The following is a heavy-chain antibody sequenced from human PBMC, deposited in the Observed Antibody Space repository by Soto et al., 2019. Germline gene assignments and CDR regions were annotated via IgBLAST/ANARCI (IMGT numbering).Heavy chain of an antibody. CDR1: GGSISSGGYY. D-gene: IGHD3-16*01. V-gene: IGHV4-31*03. CDR3: GEVGGINLFGP. CDR2: IYYSGST. Sequence: PSETLSLTCTFSGGSISSGGYYWSWIRQHPGKGLEWIGYIYYSGSTYYNPSLKSRITISVDTSKNQFSLKLSSVTAADTAVYYCGEVGGINLFGPWGQGTLVTVSS. J-gene: IGHJ5*02.